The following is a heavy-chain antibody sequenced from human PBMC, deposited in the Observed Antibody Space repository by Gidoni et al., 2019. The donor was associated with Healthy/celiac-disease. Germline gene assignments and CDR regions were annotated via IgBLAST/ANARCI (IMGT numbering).Heavy chain of an antibody. V-gene: IGHV5-51*01. D-gene: IGHD3-3*01. CDR3: AGLGGEWLSPFDY. CDR2: IYPGDSEI. CDR1: GYSFTSYW. J-gene: IGHJ4*02. Sequence: EVQLVQSGAEVKKPGESPKISCKGSGYSFTSYWIGWVGQMPGKGLEWMGIIYPGDSEIRYSPSFLGQVTISVDKSISTAYLRWSSLKASDTAMYYCAGLGGEWLSPFDYWGQGTLVTVSS.